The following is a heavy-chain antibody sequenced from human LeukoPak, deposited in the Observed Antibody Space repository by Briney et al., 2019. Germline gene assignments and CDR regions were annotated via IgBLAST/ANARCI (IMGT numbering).Heavy chain of an antibody. CDR3: ARGFYFDY. CDR2: INHSGST. Sequence: SETLSLTCAVYGGSFSGYYWSWIRQPPGKGLEWIGEINHSGSTNYNPSLKSRVTISVDTSKNQFSLKLSSVTAADTAVYYCARGFYFDYWGQGTLVTVSS. CDR1: GGSFSGYY. V-gene: IGHV4-34*01. J-gene: IGHJ4*02.